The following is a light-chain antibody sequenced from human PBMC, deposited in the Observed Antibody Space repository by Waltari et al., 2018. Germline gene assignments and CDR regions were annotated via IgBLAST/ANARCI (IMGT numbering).Light chain of an antibody. CDR2: ETN. Sequence: QSVLTQPPSVSAAPGQKVTISCSGSSSNIGNNYVSWYQQRPGTAPKLLIYETNKRPSGIPDRFSGSKSGTAATLGITGLQTGAEADYYCGTWDSSLSAGVFGGGTKLTVL. J-gene: IGLJ3*02. CDR1: SSNIGNNY. V-gene: IGLV1-51*02. CDR3: GTWDSSLSAGV.